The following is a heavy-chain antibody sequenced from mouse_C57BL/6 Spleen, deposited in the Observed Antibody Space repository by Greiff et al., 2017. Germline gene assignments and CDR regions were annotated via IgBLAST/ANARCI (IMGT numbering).Heavy chain of an antibody. CDR3: ARHSPYYYGSSYAMDY. V-gene: IGHV2-6-1*01. CDR1: GFSLTSYG. CDR2: IWSDGST. J-gene: IGHJ4*01. Sequence: VMLVESGPGLVAPSQSLSITCTVSGFSLTSYGVHWVRQPPGKGLEWLVVIWSDGSTTYNSALKSRLSISKDNSKSQVFLKMNSLQTDDTAMYYCARHSPYYYGSSYAMDYWGQGTSVTVSS. D-gene: IGHD1-1*01.